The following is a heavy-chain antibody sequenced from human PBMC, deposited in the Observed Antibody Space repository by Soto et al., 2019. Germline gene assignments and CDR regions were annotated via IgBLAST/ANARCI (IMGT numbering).Heavy chain of an antibody. CDR1: GGSISSGGYY. Sequence: SETLSLTYTVSGGSISSGGYYWSWIRQHPGKGLEWIGYIYYSGSTYYNPSLKSRVTISVDTSKNQFSLKLSSVTAADTAVYYCARSVGSVSSNFDYWGQGTLVTVSS. CDR2: IYYSGST. CDR3: ARSVGSVSSNFDY. D-gene: IGHD2-2*01. V-gene: IGHV4-31*03. J-gene: IGHJ4*02.